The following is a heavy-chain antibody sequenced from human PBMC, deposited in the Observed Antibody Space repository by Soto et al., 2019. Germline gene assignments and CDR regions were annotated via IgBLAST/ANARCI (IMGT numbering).Heavy chain of an antibody. CDR3: ARDRGIAAAGLFDY. CDR2: TYYRSKWYN. D-gene: IGHD6-13*01. V-gene: IGHV6-1*01. J-gene: IGHJ4*02. CDR1: VGSVSRNSAA. Sequence: SPTLSLTCAIPVGSVSRNSAAWNLIRQSPSRGLEWLGRTYYRSKWYNDYAVSVKSRITINPDTSKNQFSPQLNSVTPEDAAVYDCARDRGIAAAGLFDYWGQGTLVTVSS.